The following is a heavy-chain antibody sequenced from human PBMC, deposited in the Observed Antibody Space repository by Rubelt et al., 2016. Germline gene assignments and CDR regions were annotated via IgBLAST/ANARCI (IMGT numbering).Heavy chain of an antibody. D-gene: IGHD1-26*01. CDR3: ARDGGWDTDVYFDY. V-gene: IGHV3-30*04. Sequence: VQLVESGGGLVQPGGSLRLSCAASGFTFSSYAMHWVRQAPGKGLEWVAVISYDGSNKYYADSVKGRFTISRDNSKNTLYLQMNSLRAEDTAVYYCARDGGWDTDVYFDYWGQGTLVTVSS. CDR1: GFTFSSYA. CDR2: ISYDGSNK. J-gene: IGHJ4*02.